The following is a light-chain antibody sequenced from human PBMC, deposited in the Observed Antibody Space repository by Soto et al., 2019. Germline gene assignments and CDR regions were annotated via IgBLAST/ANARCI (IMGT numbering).Light chain of an antibody. V-gene: IGLV2-14*01. Sequence: QSALTDPASVSWSPGQSITLFCTGTRSEVCGYIYVSWSQQHPGKAPKLVIYDVCTRPSGFCNRFSCSISGNTDSLTIPGLQAEDEADYYCSSYTTSSTLIVFGTGTKVTV. CDR1: RSEVCGYIY. CDR3: SSYTTSSTLIV. CDR2: DVC. J-gene: IGLJ1*01.